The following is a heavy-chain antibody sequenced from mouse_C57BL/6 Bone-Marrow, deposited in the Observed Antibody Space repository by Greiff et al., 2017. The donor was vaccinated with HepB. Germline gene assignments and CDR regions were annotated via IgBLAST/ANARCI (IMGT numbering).Heavy chain of an antibody. CDR1: GYTFTSYW. D-gene: IGHD2-14*01. CDR2: IDPSDSYT. V-gene: IGHV1-50*01. CDR3: ASGGNWYFDV. J-gene: IGHJ1*03. Sequence: QVQLQQSGAELVKPGASVKLSCKASGYTFTSYWMQWVKQRPGQGLEWIGEIDPSDSYTNYNQKFKGKATLTVDTSSSTAYMQLSSLTSEDSAVYYCASGGNWYFDVWGTGTTVTVSS.